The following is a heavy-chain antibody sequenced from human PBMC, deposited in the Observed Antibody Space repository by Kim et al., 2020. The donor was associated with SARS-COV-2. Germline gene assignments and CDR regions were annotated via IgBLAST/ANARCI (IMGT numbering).Heavy chain of an antibody. CDR3: ARDTYSSGYYNWFDP. Sequence: GGSLRLSCAASGFTVSSNYMSWVRQAPGKGLEWVSVIYSGGSTYYADSVKGRFTISRDNSKNTLYLQMNSLRAEDTAVYYCARDTYSSGYYNWFDPWGQGTLVTVSS. V-gene: IGHV3-53*01. CDR2: IYSGGST. D-gene: IGHD6-19*01. CDR1: GFTVSSNY. J-gene: IGHJ5*02.